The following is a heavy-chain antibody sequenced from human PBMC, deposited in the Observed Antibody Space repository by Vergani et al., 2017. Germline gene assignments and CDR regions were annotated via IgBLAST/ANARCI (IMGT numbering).Heavy chain of an antibody. CDR2: MDYSGST. Sequence: QLQLQESGPGLVEPSETLSLTCTVSGDSVISTDYHWGWIRQPPGKGLEWIGSMDYSGSTSYNPSLESRISISFETPKNQFSLRLTSVTAADTAVYYCASKRGACRAAYCHSYDFWGPGTLVGVSS. CDR3: ASKRGACRAAYCHSYDF. J-gene: IGHJ4*02. V-gene: IGHV4-39*01. D-gene: IGHD2-15*01. CDR1: GDSVISTDYH.